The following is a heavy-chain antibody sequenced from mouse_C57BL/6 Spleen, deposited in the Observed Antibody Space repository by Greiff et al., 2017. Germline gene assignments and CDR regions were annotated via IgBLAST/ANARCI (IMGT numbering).Heavy chain of an antibody. D-gene: IGHD1-1*01. V-gene: IGHV1-80*01. J-gene: IGHJ1*03. CDR1: GYAFSSYW. CDR2: IYPGDGDT. CDR3: YYCGSSDGYFDV. Sequence: QVQLQQSGAELVKPGASVKISCKASGYAFSSYWMNWVKQRPGQGLEWIGQIYPGDGDTNYNGKFKGKATLTADKSSSTAYMQLSSLTSEDSAVYFCYYCGSSDGYFDVWGTGTTVTVSS.